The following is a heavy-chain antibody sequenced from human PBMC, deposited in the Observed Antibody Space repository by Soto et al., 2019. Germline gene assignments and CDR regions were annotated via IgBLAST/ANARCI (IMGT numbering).Heavy chain of an antibody. CDR2: IYWDDDK. J-gene: IGHJ4*02. CDR3: APSAAVATINLYYFDC. CDR1: GFSLSTSGVG. V-gene: IGHV2-5*02. D-gene: IGHD5-12*01. Sequence: QITLKESGPTLVKPTQTLTLTCTFSGFSLSTSGVGVGWIRQPPGKALEWLALIYWDDDKRYSPSRKGRLPINKDTSKNHVVLTMPTIDPVDTATDYCAPSAAVATINLYYFDCWGQGTLVTVSS.